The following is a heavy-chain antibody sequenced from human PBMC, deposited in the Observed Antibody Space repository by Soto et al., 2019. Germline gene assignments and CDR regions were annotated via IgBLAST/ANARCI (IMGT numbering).Heavy chain of an antibody. D-gene: IGHD3-10*01. V-gene: IGHV1-24*01. J-gene: IGHJ5*02. CDR3: ATDFRPVRGGNWFDP. Sequence: ASVKVSCKVSGYTLTELSMHWVRQAPGKGLEWMGGFDPEDGETICAQKFQGRVTMTEDTSTDTAYMELSSLRSEDTAVYYCATDFRPVRGGNWFDPRGQGTLVSASS. CDR1: GYTLTELS. CDR2: FDPEDGET.